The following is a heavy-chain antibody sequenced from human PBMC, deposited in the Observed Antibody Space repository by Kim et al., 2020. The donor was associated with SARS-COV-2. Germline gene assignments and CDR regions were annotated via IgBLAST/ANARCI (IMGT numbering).Heavy chain of an antibody. Sequence: VKGRFNISRDNSKNTLHLQMNSLRAEDTAVYYCAKVAGRYPYDSSGHIDYWGQGTLVTVSS. J-gene: IGHJ4*02. V-gene: IGHV3-23*01. D-gene: IGHD3-22*01. CDR3: AKVAGRYPYDSSGHIDY.